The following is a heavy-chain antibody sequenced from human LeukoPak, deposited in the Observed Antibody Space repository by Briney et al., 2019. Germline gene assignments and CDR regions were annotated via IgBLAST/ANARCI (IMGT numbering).Heavy chain of an antibody. CDR3: ARDSRITMVRAWFDP. J-gene: IGHJ5*02. V-gene: IGHV3-21*01. D-gene: IGHD3-10*01. CDR1: GFTFSSYS. Sequence: GGSLRLSCAASGFTFSSYSMNWVRQAPGKGLEWVSSISSSSSYIYYADSVKGRFTISRDNAKNSLYLQMNSLRAEDTAVYYCARDSRITMVRAWFDPWGQGTLVTVSS. CDR2: ISSSSSYI.